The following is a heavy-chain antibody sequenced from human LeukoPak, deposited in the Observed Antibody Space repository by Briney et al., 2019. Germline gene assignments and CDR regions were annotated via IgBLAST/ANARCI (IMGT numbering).Heavy chain of an antibody. Sequence: PSETLSLTCAVYGGSFSGCYWTWIRQPPGKGLEWIGEINHSGSANYNPSLKSRVTISVDTSKNQLSLKLSSVTAADTAVYYCARDYCSSTSCYWGWGMDVWGQGTTVTVSS. D-gene: IGHD2-2*01. CDR3: ARDYCSSTSCYWGWGMDV. J-gene: IGHJ6*02. CDR2: INHSGSA. V-gene: IGHV4-34*01. CDR1: GGSFSGCY.